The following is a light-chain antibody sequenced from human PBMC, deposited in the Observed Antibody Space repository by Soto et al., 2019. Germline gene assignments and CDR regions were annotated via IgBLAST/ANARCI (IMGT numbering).Light chain of an antibody. Sequence: EIVLTQSPGTLSLSPGEGATLSCRASQSVNSDSLAWYQQKPGQAPGLLISGASTRATGIPDRFRGSGSGTDFTLTISRLEPEDFAVYWCQQYGSSLTFGQGTKVDIK. J-gene: IGKJ1*01. CDR1: QSVNSDS. V-gene: IGKV3-20*01. CDR2: GAS. CDR3: QQYGSSLT.